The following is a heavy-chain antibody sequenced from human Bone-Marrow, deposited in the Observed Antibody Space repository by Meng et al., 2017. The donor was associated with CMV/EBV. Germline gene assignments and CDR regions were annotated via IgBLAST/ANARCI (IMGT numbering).Heavy chain of an antibody. CDR2: ISYDGSRE. Sequence: GESLKISCAASGFTFSNYEMHWVRQAPGEGLEWVTFISYDGSREYYADSVRGRFTISRDNSKNTLYLQMNILRSEDTALYYCTKDFSNNYCIDYWGQGTLVTVSS. D-gene: IGHD4-11*01. CDR3: TKDFSNNYCIDY. J-gene: IGHJ4*02. CDR1: GFTFSNYE. V-gene: IGHV3-30*04.